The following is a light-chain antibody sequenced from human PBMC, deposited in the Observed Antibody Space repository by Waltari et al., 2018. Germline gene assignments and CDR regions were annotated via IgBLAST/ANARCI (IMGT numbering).Light chain of an antibody. CDR3: QKYDSPPWA. CDR1: SRCSSSS. V-gene: IGKV3-20*01. CDR2: GAS. J-gene: IGKJ1*01. Sequence: EIVLPPSPGPLSLSPGERGPLACRASSRCSSSSLAWYQHNPGQAPRLLLYGASTRATGIPDRFSGSGSGTDFTLTVNRRKPEDFAVYYCQKYDSPPWAFGQGTKVEIK.